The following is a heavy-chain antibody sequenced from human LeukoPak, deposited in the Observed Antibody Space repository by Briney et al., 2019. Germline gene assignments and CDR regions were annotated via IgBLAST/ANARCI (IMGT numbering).Heavy chain of an antibody. Sequence: GESLKISCKSSGYPFAYYWIGWVRQMPGKGLEWMGIIYPADSDTRYSPSFQGQVTISADKSIKTVSLQWSSLQASDTAMYYCARGRAYGGNSVWYFDLWGRGTLVTVSS. J-gene: IGHJ2*01. CDR2: IYPADSDT. V-gene: IGHV5-51*01. D-gene: IGHD4-23*01. CDR1: GYPFAYYW. CDR3: ARGRAYGGNSVWYFDL.